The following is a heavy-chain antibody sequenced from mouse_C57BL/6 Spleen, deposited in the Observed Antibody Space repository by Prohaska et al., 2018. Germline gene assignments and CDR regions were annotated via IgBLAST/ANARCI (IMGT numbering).Heavy chain of an antibody. CDR2: INPNNGGT. Sequence: HGKSLEWIGDINPNNGGTSYNQKFKGKATLTVDKSSSTAYMELRSLTSEDSAVYYCARGGGFITTESDYFDYWGQGTTLTVSS. CDR3: ARGGGFITTESDYFDY. V-gene: IGHV1-26*01. D-gene: IGHD1-1*01. J-gene: IGHJ2*01.